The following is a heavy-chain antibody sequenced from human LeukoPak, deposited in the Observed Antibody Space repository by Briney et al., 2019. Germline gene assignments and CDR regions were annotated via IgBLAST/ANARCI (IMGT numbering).Heavy chain of an antibody. CDR1: GFTFSDSY. CDR3: ARGHTTIFY. Sequence: PGGSLILPCAASGFTFSDSYMSWFRQAPGNGLEWVSYISHNNDDTNYAHSVKGRFTISRDNAKNSVYLQMNSLRAEDTAMYYCARGHTTIFYWGQGTLVTVSS. V-gene: IGHV3-11*06. CDR2: ISHNNDDT. J-gene: IGHJ4*02. D-gene: IGHD2/OR15-2a*01.